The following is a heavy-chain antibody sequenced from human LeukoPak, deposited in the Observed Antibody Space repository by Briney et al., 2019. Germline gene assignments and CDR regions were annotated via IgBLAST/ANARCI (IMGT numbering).Heavy chain of an antibody. V-gene: IGHV3-72*01. CDR1: GFTVSDYH. J-gene: IGHJ3*01. D-gene: IGHD3-16*01. Sequence: RAGGSLRLSCAASGFTVSDYHIDWVRQAPGKGLEWIGRIRNKLRHSSTEYVASVNGRFTISRDDSHNSVYLQLDSLKSEDTAVYFCSRDGGDSYLSAFDFWGQGTMVTVSS. CDR2: IRNKLRHSST. CDR3: SRDGGDSYLSAFDF.